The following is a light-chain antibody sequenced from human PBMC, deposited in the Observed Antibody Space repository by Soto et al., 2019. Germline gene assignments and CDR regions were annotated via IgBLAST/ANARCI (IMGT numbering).Light chain of an antibody. Sequence: QAVVTQPPSASGTPGQRVTISCSGSNSNIGSNFIYWYQQVPGTAPKLLIYSNNQRASGVPDRFSASKSGTSASLAISGLQSEDEAHYYCVTWDDSLSGVVFGGGTKLTVL. V-gene: IGLV1-47*02. J-gene: IGLJ3*02. CDR3: VTWDDSLSGVV. CDR2: SNN. CDR1: NSNIGSNF.